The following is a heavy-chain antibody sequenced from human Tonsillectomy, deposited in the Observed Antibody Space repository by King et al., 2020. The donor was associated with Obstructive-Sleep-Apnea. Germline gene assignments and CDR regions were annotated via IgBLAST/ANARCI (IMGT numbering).Heavy chain of an antibody. CDR2: INPNGGNT. V-gene: IGHV1-46*01. CDR1: GYTFISNY. CDR3: ATYNWNASQFAY. D-gene: IGHD1-20*01. J-gene: IGHJ4*02. Sequence: VQLVESGAEVKKPGASVKVSCKASGYTFISNYMHWVRQAPGQGLEWMGLINPNGGNTRYAQKFQGRVTMTRDTSTSTVYIDLSSLRSEDTAVYYCATYNWNASQFAYWGQGTLVTVSS.